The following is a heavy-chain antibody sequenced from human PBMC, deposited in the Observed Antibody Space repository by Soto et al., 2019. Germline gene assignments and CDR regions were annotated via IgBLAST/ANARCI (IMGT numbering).Heavy chain of an antibody. V-gene: IGHV3-33*01. D-gene: IGHD6-19*01. Sequence: QVQLVESGGGVVQPGRSLRLSCAPSGFTFSSYGMHWVRQAPGKGLEWVAVIWYDGSNKYYADSVKGRFTISRDNSKNTLYLQMNSLRAEDTAVYYCARRRQWLVDYWGQGTLVTVSS. CDR2: IWYDGSNK. CDR1: GFTFSSYG. J-gene: IGHJ4*02. CDR3: ARRRQWLVDY.